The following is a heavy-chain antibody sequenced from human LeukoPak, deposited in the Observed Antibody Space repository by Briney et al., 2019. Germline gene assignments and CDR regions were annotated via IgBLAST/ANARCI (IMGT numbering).Heavy chain of an antibody. CDR2: ISNDGSRK. CDR3: ARAYDSSGYILSCHLDY. D-gene: IGHD3-22*01. CDR1: GFTFSRHG. Sequence: QSGGSLRLSCAPSGFTFSRHGMHWVRQAPGKGLEWVAIISNDGSRKYYAHSVEGRFTISRDNSKNTLYLQMDSLRAEDTAVYYCARAYDSSGYILSCHLDYWGQGTLVTVSS. J-gene: IGHJ4*02. V-gene: IGHV3-30*03.